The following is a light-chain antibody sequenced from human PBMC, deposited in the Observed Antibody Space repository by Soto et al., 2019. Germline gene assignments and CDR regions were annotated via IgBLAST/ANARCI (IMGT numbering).Light chain of an antibody. CDR3: QQYGNSLMYA. CDR2: GAS. Sequence: EIVLTQSPGTLSLSAGESATLXXRPSQTINNNYLAWDQQKPGQAPRLXXYGASNRATGSLERFSGSGSGRDLTLTISRLEPEDFAIYYCQQYGNSLMYAFGQGTKVDI. J-gene: IGKJ2*01. CDR1: QTINNNY. V-gene: IGKV3-20*01.